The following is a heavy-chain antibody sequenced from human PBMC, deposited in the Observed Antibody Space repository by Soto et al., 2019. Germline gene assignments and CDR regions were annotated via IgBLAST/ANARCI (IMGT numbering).Heavy chain of an antibody. Sequence: EVQLLESGGGLVQPGGSLRLSCAASGFTFSSYAMSWVRQAPGKGLEWVSGVSGSGDNTFYADSVKGRLTISRDNSKNTLYLQMNSLGAEDTAVYYCAKDRYYDMLTGYIYYHDAMDVWGQGTTVTVSS. CDR2: VSGSGDNT. CDR1: GFTFSSYA. D-gene: IGHD3-9*01. J-gene: IGHJ6*02. V-gene: IGHV3-23*01. CDR3: AKDRYYDMLTGYIYYHDAMDV.